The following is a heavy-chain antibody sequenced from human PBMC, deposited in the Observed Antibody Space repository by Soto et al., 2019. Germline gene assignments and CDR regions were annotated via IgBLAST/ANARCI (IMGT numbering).Heavy chain of an antibody. Sequence: GGSLRLSCAASGFTFSSYAMSWVRQAPGKGLEWVSTISGSGGNTYYADSVKGRFTISRDNSKNTLYLQMNSLRAEDTAVYYCAKVPSLASWYYDNWGQGTQVTVSS. CDR1: GFTFSSYA. V-gene: IGHV3-23*01. CDR2: ISGSGGNT. CDR3: AKVPSLASWYYDN. D-gene: IGHD1-7*01. J-gene: IGHJ4*02.